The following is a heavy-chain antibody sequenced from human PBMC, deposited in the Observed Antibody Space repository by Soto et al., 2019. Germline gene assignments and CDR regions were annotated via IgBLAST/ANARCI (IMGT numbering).Heavy chain of an antibody. CDR2: IIPIFGTA. Sequence: QVQLVQSGAEVKKPGSSVKVSCKASGGTFSSYAISWVRQAPGQGLEWMGGIIPIFGTANYAQKFQGRVTFTADESTSTAYMELSSLRSEDTAVYYCARHTHGYSGYDFEDIRYYYYGMDVWGQGTTVTVSS. CDR1: GGTFSSYA. V-gene: IGHV1-69*01. J-gene: IGHJ6*02. D-gene: IGHD5-12*01. CDR3: ARHTHGYSGYDFEDIRYYYYGMDV.